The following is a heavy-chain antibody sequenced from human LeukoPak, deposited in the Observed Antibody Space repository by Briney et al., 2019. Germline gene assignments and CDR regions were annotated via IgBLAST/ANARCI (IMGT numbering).Heavy chain of an antibody. J-gene: IGHJ4*02. D-gene: IGHD6-19*01. CDR3: ARDNPPQYNSGWFAY. Sequence: PSETLSLTCTVSGASISSYYWSWIRQPAGKGLEWIGRIYTSGSTNANPPLKTRITMSIDTSENQISLKLSSVTAADTAVYYCARDNPPQYNSGWFAYWGQGTLVSVSS. CDR1: GASISSYY. V-gene: IGHV4-4*07. CDR2: IYTSGST.